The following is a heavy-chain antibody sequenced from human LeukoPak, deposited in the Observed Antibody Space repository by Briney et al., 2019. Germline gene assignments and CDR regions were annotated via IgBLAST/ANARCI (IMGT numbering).Heavy chain of an antibody. Sequence: GGSLRLSCIPSGFTFNSYAMFWVRQAPGKGLEWVSLIWYDGSNKYYADSVKGRFTVSRDNSKNTLFLQMNSLRAEDTAVYYCARARGWEPNYYYYYMDVWGRGTTVIVSS. V-gene: IGHV3-33*07. CDR2: IWYDGSNK. D-gene: IGHD1-26*01. CDR3: ARARGWEPNYYYYYMDV. CDR1: GFTFNSYA. J-gene: IGHJ6*03.